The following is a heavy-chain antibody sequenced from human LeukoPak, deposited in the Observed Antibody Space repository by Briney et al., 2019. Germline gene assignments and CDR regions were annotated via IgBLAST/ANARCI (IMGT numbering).Heavy chain of an antibody. CDR2: INSDGSRT. D-gene: IGHD3-22*01. Sequence: GSLRLSCAASGFTFSSYWMQWVRQTPGKGLGWVSRINSDGSRTSYADSVKGRFTISRDNAKNTLYLQMNSLRAEDTAVYYCARDTAPYYYDSSGYDSLIWGQGTLVTVSS. J-gene: IGHJ4*02. CDR3: ARDTAPYYYDSSGYDSLI. CDR1: GFTFSSYW. V-gene: IGHV3-74*01.